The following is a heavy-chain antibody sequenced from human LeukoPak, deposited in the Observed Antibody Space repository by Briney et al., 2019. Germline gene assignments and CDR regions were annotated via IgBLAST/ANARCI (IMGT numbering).Heavy chain of an antibody. CDR3: ARTSPFYDFWSGYSNWFDP. Sequence: ASVKVSCKASGYTFTSYGISWVRQAPGQGLEWMGWISAYNGNTNYAQKLQGRVTMTTDTSTSTAYMELRSLRSDDTAVYYCARTSPFYDFWSGYSNWFDPWGRGTLVTVSS. CDR2: ISAYNGNT. J-gene: IGHJ5*02. V-gene: IGHV1-18*01. D-gene: IGHD3-3*01. CDR1: GYTFTSYG.